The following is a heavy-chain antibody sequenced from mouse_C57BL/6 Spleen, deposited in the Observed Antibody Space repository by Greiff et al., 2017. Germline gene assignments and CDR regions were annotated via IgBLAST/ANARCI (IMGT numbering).Heavy chain of an antibody. D-gene: IGHD1-1*01. CDR2: IWSGGRT. Sequence: QVQLKESGPGLVQPSPSLSITCTVSGFSLTSYGVHWVRQSPGKGLEWLGVIWSGGRTDYNAAYISRLCISKDNSKSQVFFKMNSLQADDTAIYYCARAFYYYGSSLYWYFDVWGTGTTVTVSS. CDR3: ARAFYYYGSSLYWYFDV. V-gene: IGHV2-2*01. CDR1: GFSLTSYG. J-gene: IGHJ1*03.